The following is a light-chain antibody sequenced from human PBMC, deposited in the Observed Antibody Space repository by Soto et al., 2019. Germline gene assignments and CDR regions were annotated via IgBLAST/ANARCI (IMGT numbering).Light chain of an antibody. Sequence: DIVMTQSRATLSVSPGERATLSCRASQLLSSNLAWYQHKPGQAPRLLIYGASTRATGIPARFSGSESGTKFTLTINSLQSEDIAVYYCQQYYKWPLTFGGGTKVEIK. V-gene: IGKV3-15*01. CDR3: QQYYKWPLT. J-gene: IGKJ4*01. CDR2: GAS. CDR1: QLLSSN.